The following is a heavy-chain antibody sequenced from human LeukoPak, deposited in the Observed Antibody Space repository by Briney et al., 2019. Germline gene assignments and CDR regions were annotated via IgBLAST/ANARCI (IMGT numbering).Heavy chain of an antibody. D-gene: IGHD3-10*01. Sequence: SQTRSLTCTVSGGSVISGGYYWSWIRQPAGNGLEWIGRIYASGTTYYNPSLKSRVTISLDTSKNQFSLKLTSVTAADTAVYYCAVMVRGVFNYWGQGTLVTVSS. CDR1: GGSVISGGYY. CDR2: IYASGTT. CDR3: AVMVRGVFNY. J-gene: IGHJ4*02. V-gene: IGHV4-61*02.